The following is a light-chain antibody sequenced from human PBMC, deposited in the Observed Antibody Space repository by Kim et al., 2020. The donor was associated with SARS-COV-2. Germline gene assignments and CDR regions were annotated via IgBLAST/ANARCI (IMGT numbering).Light chain of an antibody. V-gene: IGLV10-54*01. J-gene: IGLJ3*02. CDR1: GNNVGNQG. CDR2: RNN. CDR3: SAWDSSLSAWV. Sequence: QTATLACTGNGNNVGNQGAAWLQQHQGHPPKLLSYRNNNRPSGISERLSASRSGNTASLTITGLQPEDEADYYCSAWDSSLSAWVFGGGTQLTVL.